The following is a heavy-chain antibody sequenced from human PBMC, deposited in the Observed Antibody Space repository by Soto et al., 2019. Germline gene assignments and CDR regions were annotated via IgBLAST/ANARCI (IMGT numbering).Heavy chain of an antibody. V-gene: IGHV1-18*01. Sequence: ASVKVSCKASGYTFTSYGISWVRQAPGQGLEWMGWISAYNGNTNYAQKLQGRVTISVDTSKNQFSLKLSSVTAADTAVYYCARNKPNWFDPWGQGTLVTVSS. CDR2: ISAYNGNT. J-gene: IGHJ5*02. CDR1: GYTFTSYG. CDR3: ARNKPNWFDP.